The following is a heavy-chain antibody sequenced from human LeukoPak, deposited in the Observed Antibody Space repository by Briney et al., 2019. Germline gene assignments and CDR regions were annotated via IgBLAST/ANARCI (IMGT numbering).Heavy chain of an antibody. V-gene: IGHV4-59*01. CDR3: ARGRSYYDQTGIDI. J-gene: IGHJ3*02. D-gene: IGHD3-22*01. CDR1: GGSISSYY. Sequence: SETLSLTCTVSGGSISSYYWSWIRQPPGKGLEWIGHIYYSGTTNYNPSLKSRVTILVDTSKNQFSLKLSSVTAADTAVYYCARGRSYYDQTGIDIWGQGTMVTVSS. CDR2: IYYSGTT.